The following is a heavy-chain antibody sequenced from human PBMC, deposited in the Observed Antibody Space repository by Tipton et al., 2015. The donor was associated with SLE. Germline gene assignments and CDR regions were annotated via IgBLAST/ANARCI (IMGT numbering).Heavy chain of an antibody. CDR1: GDSISSYY. CDR2: IYYSGST. CDR3: ARAPHDSIHYGMDV. Sequence: TLSLTCNVSGDSISSYYWSWIRQPPGKGLEWIGYIYYSGSTNYNPSLKSRVTISVDTSKNQFSLKLSSVTAADTAVYYCARAPHDSIHYGMDVWGQGTTVTVSS. J-gene: IGHJ6*02. V-gene: IGHV4-59*01. D-gene: IGHD1-1*01.